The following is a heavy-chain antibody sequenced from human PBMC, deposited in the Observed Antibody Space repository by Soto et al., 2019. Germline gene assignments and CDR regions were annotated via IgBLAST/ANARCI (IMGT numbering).Heavy chain of an antibody. CDR2: ISGSGGST. CDR3: AREPPYCVSGCRSLSDY. Sequence: PGGSLRLSCAASGFTFSSYAMSRVRQAPGKGLEWVSVISGSGGSTYYADSVKGRFTISRDNSKNTLYLQMNSLRAEDTAVYYCAREPPYCVSGCRSLSDYWGQGTLLTVS. J-gene: IGHJ4*02. CDR1: GFTFSSYA. D-gene: IGHD2-21*01. V-gene: IGHV3-23*01.